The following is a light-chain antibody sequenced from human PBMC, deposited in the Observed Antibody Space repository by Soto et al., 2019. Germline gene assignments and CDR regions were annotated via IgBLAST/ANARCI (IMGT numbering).Light chain of an antibody. Sequence: DIQMTQSPSSLSASVGDRVTITCRASQSVSAYLLWYQQRQGRAPQLLIYAASNLLSGVPSRCSGSGSGTNFPLTISSLQPEDFATYYCQQSYRTPHTFGQGTKLETK. J-gene: IGKJ2*01. CDR2: AAS. CDR3: QQSYRTPHT. CDR1: QSVSAY. V-gene: IGKV1-39*01.